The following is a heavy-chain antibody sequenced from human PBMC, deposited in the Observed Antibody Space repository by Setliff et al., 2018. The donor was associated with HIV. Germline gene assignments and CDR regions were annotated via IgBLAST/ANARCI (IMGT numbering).Heavy chain of an antibody. J-gene: IGHJ6*03. V-gene: IGHV3-7*01. CDR3: ARVDLELSGDFCYMGV. CDR1: GFTFGDYW. Sequence: QPGGSLRLSCVGSGFTFGDYWMAWIRQAPGKGLEWVAYINQDATETSFVDSVKGRFSVSRDNSENTLYLQLNSLRAEDTAVYYCARVDLELSGDFCYMGVWGKGTTVTVSS. D-gene: IGHD1-7*01. CDR2: INQDATET.